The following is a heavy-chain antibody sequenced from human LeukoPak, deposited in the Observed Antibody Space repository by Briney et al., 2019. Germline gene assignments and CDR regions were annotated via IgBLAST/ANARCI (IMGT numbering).Heavy chain of an antibody. CDR3: AREGEGLPESDY. CDR2: ISHDGRDN. D-gene: IGHD3-3*01. J-gene: IGHJ4*02. V-gene: IGHV3-30*03. CDR1: GFTFSSYG. Sequence: PGGSLRLSCAASGFTFSSYGIHWVRQAPGKGLEWVAVISHDGRDNYYADSVKGRFTISRDNSKNTVYLQMNSLRAEDTAVYYCAREGEGLPESDYWGQGTLVTVSS.